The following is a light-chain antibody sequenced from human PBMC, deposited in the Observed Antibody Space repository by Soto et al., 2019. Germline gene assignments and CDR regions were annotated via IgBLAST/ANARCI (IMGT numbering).Light chain of an antibody. J-gene: IGKJ4*01. CDR3: QQRGKWPPLT. V-gene: IGKV3-20*01. Sequence: EIVLTQSPGTLSLSPGERGTLSCRASQNLGTLYLAWFQQKSGQAPRLLIYSASRRATGIPDRFTGSGSGTEFTLTINRVEPEDFAVYYCQQRGKWPPLTFGGGTKVDIK. CDR2: SAS. CDR1: QNLGTLY.